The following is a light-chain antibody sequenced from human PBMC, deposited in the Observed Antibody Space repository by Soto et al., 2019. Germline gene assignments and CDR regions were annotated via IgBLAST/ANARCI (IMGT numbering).Light chain of an antibody. CDR3: QHYGSSFT. V-gene: IGKV3-20*01. Sequence: EIVLTQSPATLSLSPGERATLSCRASQSVSSSYLAWYQQKPGQAPRLLIYGASSRATGIPDRFSGSGSGTDFTLTISRLEPEDFAVYYCQHYGSSFTFGHGTKVDIK. J-gene: IGKJ3*01. CDR1: QSVSSSY. CDR2: GAS.